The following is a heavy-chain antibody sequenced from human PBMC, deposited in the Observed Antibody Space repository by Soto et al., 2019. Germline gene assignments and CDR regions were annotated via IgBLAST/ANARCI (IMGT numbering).Heavy chain of an antibody. CDR2: IHWNDDK. D-gene: IGHD3-10*01. CDR3: AYNRWGRFIY. J-gene: IGHJ4*02. V-gene: IGHV2-5*01. Sequence: SGPTLVNPTQTLTLTCTFSGFSVSTEGVGVGWIRQPPGKALEWLARIHWNDDKYYRPSLKNRLTVTKATSKNQVVLTMTNMDPVDTATYYCAYNRWGRFIYWGQGTLVTVSS. CDR1: GFSVSTEGVG.